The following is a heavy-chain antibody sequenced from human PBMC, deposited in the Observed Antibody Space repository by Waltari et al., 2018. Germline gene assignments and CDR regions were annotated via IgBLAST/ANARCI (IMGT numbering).Heavy chain of an antibody. Sequence: QVQLQESGPGLVKPSETLSLTCTVSGYSISSGYYWGWIRQPPGKGLEWIGSIYHSGSTSYNPSLRSRVTISVDTSKNQFSLKLSAVTAADTAVYYCAREGFLEWLFSTDDSGLDYWGQGTLVTVSS. CDR2: IYHSGST. D-gene: IGHD3-3*01. CDR1: GYSISSGYY. J-gene: IGHJ4*02. V-gene: IGHV4-38-2*02. CDR3: AREGFLEWLFSTDDSGLDY.